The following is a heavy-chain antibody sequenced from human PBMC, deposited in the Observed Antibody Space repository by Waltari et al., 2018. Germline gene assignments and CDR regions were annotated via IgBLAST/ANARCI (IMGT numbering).Heavy chain of an antibody. D-gene: IGHD3-16*01. CDR3: ARITLGQVVLVDY. CDR2: IYYSGST. V-gene: IGHV4-39*07. CDR1: GGSISSSSYY. Sequence: QLQLQESGPGLVKPSETLSLTCTVSGGSISSSSYYWGWIRQPPGKGLEWIGSIYYSGSTYEHPSLKSRGTISVDTLNNQFSLQLSSLIAADTAVYYCARITLGQVVLVDYWGQGTLLTVSS. J-gene: IGHJ4*02.